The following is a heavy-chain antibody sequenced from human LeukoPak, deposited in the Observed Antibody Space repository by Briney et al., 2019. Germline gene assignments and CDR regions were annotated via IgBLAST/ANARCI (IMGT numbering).Heavy chain of an antibody. Sequence: SETLSLTCAVYGGSFSGYYWSWIRQPPGKGLEWIGEINHSGSTNYNPSLKSRVTISVDTSKNQFSLKLSSVTAADTAVYYCARAYYYGSGSYPYYMDVWGKGTTVTVSS. CDR3: ARAYYYGSGSYPYYMDV. CDR1: GGSFSGYY. D-gene: IGHD3-10*01. CDR2: INHSGST. V-gene: IGHV4-34*01. J-gene: IGHJ6*03.